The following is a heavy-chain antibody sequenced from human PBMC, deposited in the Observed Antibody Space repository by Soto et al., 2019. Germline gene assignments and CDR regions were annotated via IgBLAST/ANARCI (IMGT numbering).Heavy chain of an antibody. Sequence: ASVKVSCKASGYSFTDYYIHWVRQAPGQGLEWMGWINPSSGATKYAQNFQGRVTMTRVTSIRTAYMVLGSLRSGDTALYYCAKDPNIVVRTGGLDVWGQGTTVTVSS. CDR3: AKDPNIVVRTGGLDV. J-gene: IGHJ6*02. CDR1: GYSFTDYY. CDR2: INPSSGAT. V-gene: IGHV1-2*02. D-gene: IGHD2-21*01.